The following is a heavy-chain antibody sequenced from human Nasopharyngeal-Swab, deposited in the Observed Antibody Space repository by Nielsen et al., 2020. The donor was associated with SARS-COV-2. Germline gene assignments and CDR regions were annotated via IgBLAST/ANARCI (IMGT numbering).Heavy chain of an antibody. D-gene: IGHD3-3*01. Sequence: WIRQPPGKGLEWVAVISYDGNNKFYADSLKGRFTVSRDNSENTLYLQMNSLRPEDTAVYYCAKEEGGYDFWSGYSKPLNAFDIWGQGTMVTASS. J-gene: IGHJ3*02. CDR3: AKEEGGYDFWSGYSKPLNAFDI. CDR2: ISYDGNNK. V-gene: IGHV3-30*18.